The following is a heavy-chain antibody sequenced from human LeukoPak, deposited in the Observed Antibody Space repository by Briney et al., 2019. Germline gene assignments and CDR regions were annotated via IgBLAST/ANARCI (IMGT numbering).Heavy chain of an antibody. CDR2: ISGSGGST. CDR3: AEPSYGSKNTRGAFDI. D-gene: IGHD5-18*01. CDR1: GFTFSSYA. V-gene: IGHV3-23*01. Sequence: GGSLRLSCAASGFTFSSYAMSWVRQAPGKGLEWVSAISGSGGSTYYADSVKGRFTISRDNSKNTLYLQMNSLRAEDTAVYYCAEPSYGSKNTRGAFDIWGQGTMVTVSS. J-gene: IGHJ3*02.